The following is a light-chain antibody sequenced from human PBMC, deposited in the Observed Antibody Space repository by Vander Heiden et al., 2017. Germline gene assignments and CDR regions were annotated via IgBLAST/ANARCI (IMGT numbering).Light chain of an antibody. J-gene: IGKJ1*01. CDR3: QQGYRTPWT. Sequence: DIRMTQSPSSLSVSVVDRVTITCRASQSISNYLSWYQQKPGKAPKLLIFAASSLQSGAPSRFSGGGSGTAFTLTINNLQTEDFATYFCQQGYRTPWTFGQGTTV. CDR1: QSISNY. V-gene: IGKV1-39*01. CDR2: AAS.